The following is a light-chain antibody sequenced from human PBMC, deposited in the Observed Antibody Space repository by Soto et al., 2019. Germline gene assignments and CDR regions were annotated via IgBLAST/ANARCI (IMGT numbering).Light chain of an antibody. J-gene: IGLJ1*01. Sequence: QSALTQPASVSGSPGQSITISCTGTSSDVGAYDHVSWFQQHPDKAPKLIISVVSNRPSGVSNRFSGSKSGNTASLTISGLQAEDEADYYCSLYTSSDTPYVFGTGTKVTVL. CDR2: VVS. V-gene: IGLV2-14*01. CDR3: SLYTSSDTPYV. CDR1: SSDVGAYDH.